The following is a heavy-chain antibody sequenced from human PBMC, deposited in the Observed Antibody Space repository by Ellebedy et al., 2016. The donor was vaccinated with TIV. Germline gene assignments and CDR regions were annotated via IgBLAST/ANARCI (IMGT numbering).Heavy chain of an antibody. CDR3: VKAWGD. Sequence: GESLKISCSASGFTFSSYAMHWVRQAPGKGVDYISAIVSNGDSTYYANSVKGRFIISRDNSKNTLYLQMSSLRPDDTAVYYCVKAWGDWGQGTLVTVSS. D-gene: IGHD7-27*01. CDR1: GFTFSSYA. CDR2: IVSNGDST. V-gene: IGHV3-64D*06. J-gene: IGHJ4*02.